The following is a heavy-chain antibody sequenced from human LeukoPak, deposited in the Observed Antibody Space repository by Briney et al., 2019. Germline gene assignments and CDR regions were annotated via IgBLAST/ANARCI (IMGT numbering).Heavy chain of an antibody. J-gene: IGHJ4*02. CDR1: GFTFSSYS. CDR3: ARDGGVCSSGSCYDSHFDY. D-gene: IGHD2-15*01. CDR2: ISSSSSYI. Sequence: GGSLRLSCAASGFTFSSYSMNWGRQAPGKGLEWVSSISSSSSYIYYADSVKGRFTISRDNAKNSLYLQMNSLRAEDTAVYYCARDGGVCSSGSCYDSHFDYWGQGTLVTVSS. V-gene: IGHV3-21*01.